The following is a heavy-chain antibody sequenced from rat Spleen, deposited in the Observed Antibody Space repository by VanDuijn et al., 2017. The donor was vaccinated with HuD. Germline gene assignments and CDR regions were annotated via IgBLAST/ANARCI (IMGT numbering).Heavy chain of an antibody. CDR2: ISSGGGGT. CDR1: GFTFSSFP. Sequence: EVQLVESGGGLVQPGRSLKLSCAASGFTFSSFPMAWVRKAPKKGLEWVASISSGGGGTYYPDSVKGRFTISRDNAKSTLYLQMDSLRAEHTAIYSCARHHYDGYYHGPVFGVMDAWGQGASVTVSS. D-gene: IGHD1-12*03. V-gene: IGHV5-25*01. CDR3: ARHHYDGYYHGPVFGVMDA. J-gene: IGHJ4*01.